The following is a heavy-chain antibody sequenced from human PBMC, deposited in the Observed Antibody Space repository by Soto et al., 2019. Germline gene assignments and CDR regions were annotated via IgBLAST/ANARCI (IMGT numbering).Heavy chain of an antibody. CDR1: GGTFSSYA. D-gene: IGHD3-10*01. V-gene: IGHV1-69*01. Sequence: QVQLVQSGAEVKKPGSSVKVSCKASGGTFSSYAISWVRQAPGQGLEWMGGIIPIFGTANYAQKIQGRVTISGDESTSTAYMELSSLRCEDTAVYYCARVPLDYYGSGSYPDYWGQGPLVTVSS. J-gene: IGHJ4*02. CDR2: IIPIFGTA. CDR3: ARVPLDYYGSGSYPDY.